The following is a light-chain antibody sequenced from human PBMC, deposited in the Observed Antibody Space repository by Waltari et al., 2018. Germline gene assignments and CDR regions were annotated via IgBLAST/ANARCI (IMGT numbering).Light chain of an antibody. V-gene: IGLV6-57*01. CDR1: SDSIAVNF. CDR2: EDK. Sequence: FLLTPPHSVSESPGMTVTISCTRSSDSIAVNFVQWYQQRPGSSPTPVIYEDKLRPSGVPDRFSGSIDSSSNSAFLTISGLTTEDEADYYCQSYDTSNHGVFGGGTKLTVL. CDR3: QSYDTSNHGV. J-gene: IGLJ3*02.